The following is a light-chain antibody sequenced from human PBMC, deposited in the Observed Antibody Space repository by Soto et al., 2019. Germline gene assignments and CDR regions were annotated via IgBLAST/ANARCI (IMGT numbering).Light chain of an antibody. CDR1: QSVSSY. CDR3: QQRGNWPWT. Sequence: EIVLTQSPATLSLSPGERVTLSCRASQSVSSYLTWYQQKPGQAPRLLIYAASNRASGIPARVSGSGSGTAFTLTISSLEPEDFAVYYCQQRGNWPWTFGQGTKVEIK. J-gene: IGKJ1*01. CDR2: AAS. V-gene: IGKV3-11*01.